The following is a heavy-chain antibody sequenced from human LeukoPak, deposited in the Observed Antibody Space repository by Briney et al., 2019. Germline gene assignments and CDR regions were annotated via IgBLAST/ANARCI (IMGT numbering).Heavy chain of an antibody. V-gene: IGHV3-15*01. Sequence: GGSLRLSCAASGCTFSNAWMSWVRQAPGKGLEWVGRSKSKTDGGTTDYAAPVKGRFTISRDDSKDTLYLQMNSLKTEDTAVYYCTTDLYYDSSGYYDYFDYWGQGTLVTVSS. D-gene: IGHD3-22*01. CDR2: SKSKTDGGTT. CDR3: TTDLYYDSSGYYDYFDY. CDR1: GCTFSNAW. J-gene: IGHJ4*02.